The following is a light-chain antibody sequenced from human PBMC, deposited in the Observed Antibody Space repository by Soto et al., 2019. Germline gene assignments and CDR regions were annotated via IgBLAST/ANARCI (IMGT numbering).Light chain of an antibody. CDR1: QSVSSSY. V-gene: IGKV3-20*01. CDR3: QQYGSSPQT. J-gene: IGKJ1*01. Sequence: SPVTLSLSPGERATLSCRASQSVSSSYLAWYQQKPGQAPRLLIYGASSRATGIPDRFSGSGSGTDFTLTISRLEPEDFAVYYCQQYGSSPQTFGQGTKVDIK. CDR2: GAS.